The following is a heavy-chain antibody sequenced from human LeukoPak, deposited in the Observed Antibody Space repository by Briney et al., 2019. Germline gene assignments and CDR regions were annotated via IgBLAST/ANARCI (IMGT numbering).Heavy chain of an antibody. CDR2: IYTSGST. J-gene: IGHJ4*02. Sequence: SEXLSLTCIVSGDSISSYYWSWLRQPAGKGLEWIGRIYTSGSTNYNPSLTSRGTMSVETSKKKFSLKLTSVTAADTAVYYCAREAAAGTFYFDYWGQGTLVTVSS. V-gene: IGHV4-4*07. CDR3: AREAAAGTFYFDY. D-gene: IGHD6-13*01. CDR1: GDSISSYY.